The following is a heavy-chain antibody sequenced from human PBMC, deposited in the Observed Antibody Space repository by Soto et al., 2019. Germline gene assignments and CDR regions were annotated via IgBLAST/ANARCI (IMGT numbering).Heavy chain of an antibody. Sequence: QVQLQESGPGLVKPSGTLSLTCAVSGGSISSSNWWSWVRQPPGKGLEWIGEIYHSGSTNYNPSLKCRVTISVDKSKNQFSLKLSSVTAADTAVYYCARTDMGGSSWPFDYWGQGTLVTVSS. J-gene: IGHJ4*02. D-gene: IGHD6-13*01. CDR2: IYHSGST. CDR3: ARTDMGGSSWPFDY. V-gene: IGHV4-4*02. CDR1: GGSISSSNW.